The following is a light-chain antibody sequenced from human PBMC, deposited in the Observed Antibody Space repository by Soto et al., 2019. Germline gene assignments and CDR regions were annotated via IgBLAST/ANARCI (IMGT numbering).Light chain of an antibody. CDR3: QQYNNWPPIT. V-gene: IGKV3-15*01. CDR2: GAS. J-gene: IGKJ5*01. CDR1: QSVRSN. Sequence: KVVTHSPATLSVSPSERATVSCRASQSVRSNLAWYQQKPGQAPRLLIYGASTRATGIPARFSGSGSGTEFTLTISSLQSEDFAVYYCQQYNNWPPITFGQGTRLEIK.